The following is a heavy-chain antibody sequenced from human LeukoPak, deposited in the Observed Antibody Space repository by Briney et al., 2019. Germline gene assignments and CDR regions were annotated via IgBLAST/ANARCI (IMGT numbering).Heavy chain of an antibody. J-gene: IGHJ5*02. CDR1: GGTFSSYA. CDR3: ARAPVVPAVNWFDP. D-gene: IGHD2-2*01. CDR2: IIPIFGTA. V-gene: IGHV1-69*05. Sequence: SVKVSCKASGGTFSSYAISWVRQAPGQGLEWMGGIIPIFGTANYAQEFQGRVTITTDESTSTAYMELSSLRSEDTAVYYCARAPVVPAVNWFDPWGQGTLATVSS.